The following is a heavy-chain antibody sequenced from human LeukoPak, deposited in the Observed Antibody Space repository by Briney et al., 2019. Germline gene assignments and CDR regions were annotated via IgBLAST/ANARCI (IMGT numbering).Heavy chain of an antibody. CDR1: GYSISSGYY. J-gene: IGHJ5*02. CDR3: ARDRYSSSRGDWFDP. Sequence: PSETLSLTCTVSGYSISSGYYWGWIRQPPGKGLEWIGSIYHSGSTYYNPSLKSRVTISVDTSKNQFSLKLSSVTAADTAVYYCARDRYSSSRGDWFDPWGQGTLVTVSS. CDR2: IYHSGST. D-gene: IGHD6-13*01. V-gene: IGHV4-38-2*02.